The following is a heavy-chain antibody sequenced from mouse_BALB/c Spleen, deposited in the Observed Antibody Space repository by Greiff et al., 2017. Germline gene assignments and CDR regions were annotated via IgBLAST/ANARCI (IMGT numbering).Heavy chain of an antibody. Sequence: VQLQQSGAELMKPGASVKISCKATGYTFSSYWIEWVKQRPGHGLEWIGEILPGSGSTNYNEKFKGKATFTADTSSNTAYMQLSSLTSEDSAVYYCARRGYDAAYWGQGTLVTVSA. CDR3: ARRGYDAAY. CDR1: GYTFSSYW. J-gene: IGHJ3*01. CDR2: ILPGSGST. D-gene: IGHD2-2*01. V-gene: IGHV1-9*01.